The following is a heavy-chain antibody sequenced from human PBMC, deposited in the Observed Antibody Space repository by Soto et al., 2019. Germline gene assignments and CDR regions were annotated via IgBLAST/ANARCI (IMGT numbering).Heavy chain of an antibody. V-gene: IGHV1-69*13. D-gene: IGHD3-22*01. CDR3: ARGAKYYYDSSGYYWNLLGAFDI. CDR1: GGTFSSYA. Sequence: SVKVSCKASGGTFSSYAISWVRQAPGQGLEWMGGIIPIFGTANYAQKFQGRVTITADESTSTAYMELSSLRSEDTAVYYCARGAKYYYDSSGYYWNLLGAFDIWGQGTMVT. J-gene: IGHJ3*02. CDR2: IIPIFGTA.